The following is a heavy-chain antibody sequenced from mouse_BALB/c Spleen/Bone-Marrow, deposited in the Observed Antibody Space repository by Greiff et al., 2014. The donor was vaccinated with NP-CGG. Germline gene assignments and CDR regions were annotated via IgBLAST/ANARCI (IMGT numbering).Heavy chain of an antibody. J-gene: IGHJ3*01. V-gene: IGHV5-6-3*01. CDR1: GNTFSSYG. CDR3: ARGVDSGSWCAY. Sequence: VKLQQSGGGLVQPGGSLKLSCTASGNTFSSYGMSWVRQTPDKRLEFFATINTNGGATYYPDSVKGRCTISRDNAKNTLYLQMSSLESEDTAMYYGARGVDSGSWCAYWGQGTRVTVSA. CDR2: INTNGGAT.